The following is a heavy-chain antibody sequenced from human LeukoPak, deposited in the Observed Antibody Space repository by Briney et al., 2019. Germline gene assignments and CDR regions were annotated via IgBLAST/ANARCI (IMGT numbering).Heavy chain of an antibody. J-gene: IGHJ4*02. V-gene: IGHV3-21*01. Sequence: PAGSLRLSCVVSGFTFSSYSMSWVRQAPGKGLEWVSSISASSNFISSADSVKGRFTISRDNAKKSLYLQMNSARAEDTAVYYCARDPGYSSGWFDYWGQGALVTVSS. CDR1: GFTFSSYS. CDR3: ARDPGYSSGWFDY. CDR2: ISASSNFI. D-gene: IGHD6-19*01.